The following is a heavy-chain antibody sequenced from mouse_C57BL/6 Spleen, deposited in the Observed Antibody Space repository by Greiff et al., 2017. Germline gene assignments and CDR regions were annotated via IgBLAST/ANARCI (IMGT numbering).Heavy chain of an antibody. D-gene: IGHD1-1*01. CDR3: ARWAHYYGSDYYAMDY. J-gene: IGHJ4*01. V-gene: IGHV1-18*01. CDR2: INPNNGGT. Sequence: EVQLQQSGPELVKPGASVEIPCKASGYTFTDYNMDWVKQSHGKSLEWIGDINPNNGGTIYNQKFKGKATLTVDKSSSTAYMELRSLTSEDTAVYYCARWAHYYGSDYYAMDYWGQGTSVTVSS. CDR1: GYTFTDYN.